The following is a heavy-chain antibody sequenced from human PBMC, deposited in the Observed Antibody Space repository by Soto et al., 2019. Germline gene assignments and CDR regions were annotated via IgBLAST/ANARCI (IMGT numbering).Heavy chain of an antibody. CDR3: ARDVGGYCSGGSCYPGWFDP. J-gene: IGHJ5*02. CDR1: GFTFTSYA. V-gene: IGHV1-3*01. D-gene: IGHD2-15*01. Sequence: QVQLVQSGAEVKKPGASVKVSCKASGFTFTSYAMHWVRQAPGQMLEWMGWINAANGNTKYSQKFQGRVTITRDTSASTAYMELSSLRSEDTAVYYCARDVGGYCSGGSCYPGWFDPWGQGTLVTVSS. CDR2: INAANGNT.